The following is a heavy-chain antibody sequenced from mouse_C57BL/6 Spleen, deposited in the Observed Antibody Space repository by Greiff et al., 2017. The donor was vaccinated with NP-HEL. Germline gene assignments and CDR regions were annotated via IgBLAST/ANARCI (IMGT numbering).Heavy chain of an antibody. J-gene: IGHJ4*01. D-gene: IGHD1-1*01. Sequence: VQLQQPGAELVKPGASVKLSCKASGYTFTSYWMQWVKQRPGQGLEWIGEIDPSDSYTNYNQKFKGKATLTVDTSSSTAYMQLSSLTSEDSAVYYCARDYGSMDYWGQGTSVTVSS. CDR3: ARDYGSMDY. CDR2: IDPSDSYT. V-gene: IGHV1-50*01. CDR1: GYTFTSYW.